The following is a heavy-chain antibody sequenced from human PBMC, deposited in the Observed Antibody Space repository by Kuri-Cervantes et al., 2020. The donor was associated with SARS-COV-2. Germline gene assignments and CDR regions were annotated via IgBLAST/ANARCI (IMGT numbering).Heavy chain of an antibody. CDR3: ARDGKYYDILTGYFSPPYYYYYYYMDV. V-gene: IGHV3-30*04. CDR1: GFTFSSYA. CDR2: ISYDGSNK. Sequence: GGSLRLSCAASGFTFSSYAMHWVRQAPGKGLEWVAVISYDGSNKYYADSVKGRFTISRDNSKNTLYLQMNSLRAEDTAVYYCARDGKYYDILTGYFSPPYYYYYYYMDVWGKGTTVTVSS. J-gene: IGHJ6*03. D-gene: IGHD3-9*01.